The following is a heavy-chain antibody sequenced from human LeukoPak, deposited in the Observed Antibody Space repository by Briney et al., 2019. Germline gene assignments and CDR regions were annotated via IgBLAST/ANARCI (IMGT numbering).Heavy chain of an antibody. Sequence: SETLSLTCTVSGGSISSGSYYWSWIRQPAGKGLEWIGRIYSSGSTNYNPSLKSRVTISVDTSKNQFSLKLSSVTAADTAVYYCARFRARYSGSFTPKMYYFDYWGQGTLVTVSS. CDR3: ARFRARYSGSFTPKMYYFDY. D-gene: IGHD1-26*01. J-gene: IGHJ4*02. CDR2: IYSSGST. CDR1: GGSISSGSYY. V-gene: IGHV4-61*02.